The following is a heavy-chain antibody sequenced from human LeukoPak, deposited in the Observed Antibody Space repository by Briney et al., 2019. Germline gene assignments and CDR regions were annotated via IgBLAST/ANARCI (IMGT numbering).Heavy chain of an antibody. CDR3: ARDPGLLRFLERGAFDI. Sequence: ASVKVSCKASGYTFTSYDINWVRQATGQGLEWMGWMNPNSGNTGYAQKFQGRVTITRNTSISTAYMELSSLRSEDTAVYYCARDPGLLRFLERGAFDIWGQGTMVTVSS. V-gene: IGHV1-8*03. D-gene: IGHD3-3*01. J-gene: IGHJ3*02. CDR1: GYTFTSYD. CDR2: MNPNSGNT.